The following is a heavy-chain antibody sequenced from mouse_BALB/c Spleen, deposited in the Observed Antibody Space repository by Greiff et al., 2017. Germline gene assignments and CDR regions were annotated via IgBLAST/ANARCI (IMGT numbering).Heavy chain of an antibody. CDR3: ARGKLGLPDY. J-gene: IGHJ2*01. Sequence: QVQLQQSGAELMKPGASVKISCKATGYTFSSYWIEWVKQRPGHGLEWIGEILPGSGSNNYNVKFKGKATFTADTSSNTAYMQLSSLTSEDSAVYYCARGKLGLPDYWGQGTALTVSS. D-gene: IGHD3-1*01. CDR1: GYTFSSYW. V-gene: IGHV1-9*01. CDR2: ILPGSGSN.